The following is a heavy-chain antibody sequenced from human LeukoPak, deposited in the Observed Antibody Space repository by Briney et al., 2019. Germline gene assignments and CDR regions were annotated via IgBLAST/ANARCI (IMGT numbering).Heavy chain of an antibody. D-gene: IGHD3-22*01. Sequence: GGSLRLSCVGSGLSISNAWMSWVRQAPGKGLEWVGRIKREIDGETTDYAAPVKGRYTISRDDSKNTLYLHMNSLNTEGTAVYYCTADVPESSGYSSDYWGQGTLVTVSS. CDR3: TADVPESSGYSSDY. J-gene: IGHJ4*02. CDR2: IKREIDGETT. CDR1: GLSISNAW. V-gene: IGHV3-15*01.